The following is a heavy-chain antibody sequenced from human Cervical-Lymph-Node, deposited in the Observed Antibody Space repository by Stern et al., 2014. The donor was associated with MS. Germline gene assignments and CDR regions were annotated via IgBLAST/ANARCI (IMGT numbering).Heavy chain of an antibody. V-gene: IGHV4-59*01. J-gene: IGHJ5*02. Sequence: VQLVESGPGLLRPSETLSLTCTVSGASITSYYWSWIRQPPGKGLEWIGYIYYSGTTNYNASLKGRVAISIDTSKTQFSLRLSSVTAADPAVYYCARATDLWGQGTLVTVSS. CDR1: GASITSYY. CDR3: ARATDL. CDR2: IYYSGTT.